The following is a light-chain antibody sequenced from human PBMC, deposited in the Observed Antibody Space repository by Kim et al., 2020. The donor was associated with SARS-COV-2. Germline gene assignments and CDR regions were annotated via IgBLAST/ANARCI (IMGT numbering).Light chain of an antibody. J-gene: IGKJ1*01. CDR3: QQYKT. V-gene: IGKV3-15*01. CDR1: QSVSSN. CDR2: GAS. Sequence: EIMMTQSPATLSVSPGERATLSCRASQSVSSNLAWYQQKPGQAPRLLIYGASTRATGIPARFSGSGSGTEFTLTISSLQSEDFAVYYCQQYKTFGQGTKVDIK.